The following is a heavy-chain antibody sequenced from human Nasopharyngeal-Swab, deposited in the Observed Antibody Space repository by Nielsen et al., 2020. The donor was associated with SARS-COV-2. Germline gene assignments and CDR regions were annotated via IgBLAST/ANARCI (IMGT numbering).Heavy chain of an antibody. CDR3: ARETVAGTRPDH. Sequence: GESLKISCAASGFTFSSYGMHWVRQAPGKGLEWVAVISYDGSNKYYADSVKGRFTISRDNSKNTLYLQMNSLRAEDTAVYYCARETVAGTRPDHWGQGTLVTVSS. CDR2: ISYDGSNK. D-gene: IGHD6-19*01. CDR1: GFTFSSYG. J-gene: IGHJ4*02. V-gene: IGHV3-30*03.